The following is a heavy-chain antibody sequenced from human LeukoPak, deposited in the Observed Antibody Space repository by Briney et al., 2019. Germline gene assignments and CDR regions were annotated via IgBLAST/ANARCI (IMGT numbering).Heavy chain of an antibody. CDR2: INPSGGST. CDR1: GYTFTSYY. D-gene: IGHD3-10*01. CDR3: ARDVYYYGSGSYYNPLGY. Sequence: GAAVKVSCKASGYTFTSYYMHWVRQAPGQGLEWMGIINPSGGSTSYAQKFQGRVTMTRDTSTSTVYMELSSLRSEDTAVYYCARDVYYYGSGSYYNPLGYWGQGTLVTASS. V-gene: IGHV1-46*01. J-gene: IGHJ4*02.